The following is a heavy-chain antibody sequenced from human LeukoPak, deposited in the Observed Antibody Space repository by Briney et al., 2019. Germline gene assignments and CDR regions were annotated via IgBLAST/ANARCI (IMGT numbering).Heavy chain of an antibody. V-gene: IGHV3-73*01. J-gene: IGHJ4*02. CDR1: GFTFSDFA. Sequence: GGSLRLSCVASGFTFSDFAIHWVRQASGKGLEWVGRIRSKANSYATTYAASMKGRFTISRDDSKNTAFLQMNSLKTEDTAIYCCTRSFNWGSDYWGQGTLVTVSS. D-gene: IGHD7-27*01. CDR3: TRSFNWGSDY. CDR2: IRSKANSYAT.